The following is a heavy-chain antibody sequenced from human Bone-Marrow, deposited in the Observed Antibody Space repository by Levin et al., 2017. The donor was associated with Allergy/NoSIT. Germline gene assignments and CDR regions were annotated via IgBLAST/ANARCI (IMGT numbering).Heavy chain of an antibody. Sequence: GASVKVSCKASGYTFTDQHMHWVRQAPGQGPEWMGRIDPKSGGTSFAREFQGRVTMTRDTSITTAYMELSRLRSDDTAVYYCTSDGDAFIVWGQGTMVTVSS. CDR3: TSDGDAFIV. CDR1: GYTFTDQH. J-gene: IGHJ3*01. CDR2: IDPKSGGT. V-gene: IGHV1-2*06.